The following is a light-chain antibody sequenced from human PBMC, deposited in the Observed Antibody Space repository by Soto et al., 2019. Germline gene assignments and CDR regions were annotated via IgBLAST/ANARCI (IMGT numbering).Light chain of an antibody. V-gene: IGKV1-39*01. CDR2: DAS. J-gene: IGKJ1*01. CDR1: QTIVMY. CDR3: QHRYTTSIT. Sequence: PWSSVRDTENITYWAMQTIVMYVNWYRQKSGSAPELLIYDASALQSGVLSRFRGGASGTDFTLTISSFQLDDFETYYSQHRYTTSITFAQGAKV.